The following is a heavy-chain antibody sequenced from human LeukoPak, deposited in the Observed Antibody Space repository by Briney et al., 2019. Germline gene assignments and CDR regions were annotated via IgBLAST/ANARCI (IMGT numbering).Heavy chain of an antibody. V-gene: IGHV3-30*18. J-gene: IGHJ6*02. Sequence: GRSLRLSCAASGFTFSSYGMHWVRQAPGKGLEWVAVISYDGSNKYYADSVKGRFTISRDNSKNTLYLQMNSLRAEDTAVYYCAKDVSALSHHYGMDVWGQGTTVTVSS. D-gene: IGHD2/OR15-2a*01. CDR1: GFTFSSYG. CDR3: AKDVSALSHHYGMDV. CDR2: ISYDGSNK.